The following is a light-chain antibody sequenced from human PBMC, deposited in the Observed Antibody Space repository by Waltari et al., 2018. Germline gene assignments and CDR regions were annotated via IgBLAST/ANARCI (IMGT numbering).Light chain of an antibody. V-gene: IGLV2-14*01. CDR3: NSYTSSSTQL. CDR1: SSDVGAYNY. CDR2: EVS. J-gene: IGLJ2*01. Sequence: QSALTQPASVSGSPGQSITISCTGTSSDVGAYNYVSWYQQHPGKAPKPLVYEVSNRPSGVSNRFSGSKSGNTASLTISGLQAEDEADYYCNSYTSSSTQLFGGGTKLTVL.